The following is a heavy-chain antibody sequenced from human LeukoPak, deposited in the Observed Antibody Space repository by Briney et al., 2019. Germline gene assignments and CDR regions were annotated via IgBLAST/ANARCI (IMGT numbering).Heavy chain of an antibody. Sequence: PGGSLRLSCAASEFTFSNYAMSWVRQAPGKGLEWVSTISGYGGTTYFADSVKGRFIISRDNSKNTMYLQMNSLTAEDTAVYYCAKADDYYDTSGYFSFDSWGQGTLVTVSS. CDR1: EFTFSNYA. D-gene: IGHD3-22*01. CDR3: AKADDYYDTSGYFSFDS. J-gene: IGHJ4*02. V-gene: IGHV3-23*01. CDR2: ISGYGGTT.